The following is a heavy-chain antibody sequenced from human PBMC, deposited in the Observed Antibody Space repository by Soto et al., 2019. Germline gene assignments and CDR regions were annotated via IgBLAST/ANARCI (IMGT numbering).Heavy chain of an antibody. V-gene: IGHV3-30*18. D-gene: IGHD4-17*01. J-gene: IGHJ4*02. CDR2: ISYDGSNK. CDR3: AKGTTVTGY. Sequence: QVQLVESGGGVVQPGRSLRLSCAASGFTFSSYGMHWVRQAPGKGLEWVAVISYDGSNKYYADSVKGRFTISRDNSKNTLYLQMNSLRAEDTAVYYSAKGTTVTGYWGQGTLVTVSS. CDR1: GFTFSSYG.